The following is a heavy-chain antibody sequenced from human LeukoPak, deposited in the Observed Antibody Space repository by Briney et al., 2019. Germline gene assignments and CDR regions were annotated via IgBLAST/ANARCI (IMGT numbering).Heavy chain of an antibody. J-gene: IGHJ4*02. Sequence: SGGSLRLSCAASGFTFSDYYMSWIRQAPGKGLEWVSYISSSGSTIYYADSVKGRFTISRDNAKNSLYLQMNSLRAEDTAVYYCAGPLVYDPTPWRWGQGTLVTVSS. CDR3: AGPLVYDPTPWR. CDR2: ISSSGSTI. CDR1: GFTFSDYY. D-gene: IGHD3-3*01. V-gene: IGHV3-11*04.